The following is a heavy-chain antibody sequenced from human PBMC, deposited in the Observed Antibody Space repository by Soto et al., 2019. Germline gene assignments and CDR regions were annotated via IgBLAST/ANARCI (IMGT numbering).Heavy chain of an antibody. CDR1: GFLFSTFA. V-gene: IGHV3-30*04. CDR3: ARVRYSYGTFWDY. D-gene: IGHD5-18*01. J-gene: IGHJ4*02. CDR2: TSFDGTTN. Sequence: QVQLVESGGGVVQPGRSLRLSCAASGFLFSTFAMDWVRQAPGKGLEWVAVTSFDGTTNYYADSVKGRFTISRDNSKNTLYLQMNSLRAEDTAVYYCARVRYSYGTFWDYWGQGTLVTVSS.